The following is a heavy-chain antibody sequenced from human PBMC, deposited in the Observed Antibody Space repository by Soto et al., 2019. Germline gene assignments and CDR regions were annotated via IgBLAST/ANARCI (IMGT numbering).Heavy chain of an antibody. D-gene: IGHD6-19*01. Sequence: QVQLVESGGGVVQPGRSLRLSCAASGFTFSSSGMHWVRQAPGRGLEWVAVIWYDGSNKYYADSVKGRFTISRDNSKNTLYLQMNSLRAEDTAVFYCARDRSAWSYGMDVWGQGTTVTVSS. V-gene: IGHV3-33*01. CDR1: GFTFSSSG. J-gene: IGHJ6*02. CDR2: IWYDGSNK. CDR3: ARDRSAWSYGMDV.